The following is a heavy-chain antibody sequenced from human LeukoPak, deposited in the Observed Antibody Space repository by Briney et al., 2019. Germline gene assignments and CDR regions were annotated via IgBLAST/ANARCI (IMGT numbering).Heavy chain of an antibody. CDR2: INHSGST. J-gene: IGHJ4*02. CDR3: ARFLTGCIDY. V-gene: IGHV4-34*01. Sequence: SETLSLTCAVYGGSFSGYYWSWIRQPPGKGLEWIGEINHSGSTNYNPSLKGRVTISVDTSKNQFSLKLSSVTAADTAVYYCARFLTGCIDYWGQGTLVTVSS. D-gene: IGHD1-20*01. CDR1: GGSFSGYY.